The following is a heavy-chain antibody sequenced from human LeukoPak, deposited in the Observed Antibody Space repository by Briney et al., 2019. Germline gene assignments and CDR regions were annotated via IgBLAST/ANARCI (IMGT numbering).Heavy chain of an antibody. CDR2: IRSKTKSGET. CDR1: GFTFSDSA. CDR3: TSPAHDFDLWSGYYSL. V-gene: IGHV3-73*01. J-gene: IGHJ4*01. Sequence: PGGSLKLSCSVSGFTFSDSAIHWVRHAAGKGLEWVGRIRSKTKSGETAYAASVKGRFTISRDDSKDTAYLQTNSLKPEDTAVYYCTSPAHDFDLWSGYYSLWGHGTQVTVSS. D-gene: IGHD3-3*01.